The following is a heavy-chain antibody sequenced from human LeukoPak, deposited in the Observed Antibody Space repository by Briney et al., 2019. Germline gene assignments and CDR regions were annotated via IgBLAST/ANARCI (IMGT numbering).Heavy chain of an antibody. D-gene: IGHD3/OR15-3a*01. CDR3: VLDLFSSFAFDV. Sequence: GGSLRLSCAAPGFTFSRYWTHWVRQAPGKGLLWVSRINSDGSSAYYADSVKGRFTTSRDNAKNALHLQMNSLTAEDTAVYYCVLDLFSSFAFDVWGQGTMVTVSS. CDR2: INSDGSSA. V-gene: IGHV3-74*01. CDR1: GFTFSRYW. J-gene: IGHJ3*01.